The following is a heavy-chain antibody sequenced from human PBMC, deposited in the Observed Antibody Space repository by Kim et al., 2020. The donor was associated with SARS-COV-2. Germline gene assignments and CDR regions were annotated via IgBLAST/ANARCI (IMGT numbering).Heavy chain of an antibody. CDR2: T. Sequence: TKNSQKLQGRVTVPRDTSASTAYMELSSLRSEDTAVYYCARADGSPGMDVWGQGTTVTVSS. V-gene: IGHV1-3*01. CDR3: ARADGSPGMDV. J-gene: IGHJ6*02.